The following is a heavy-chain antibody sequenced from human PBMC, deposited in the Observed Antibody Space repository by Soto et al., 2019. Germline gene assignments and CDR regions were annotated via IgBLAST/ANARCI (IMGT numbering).Heavy chain of an antibody. CDR3: AVPPVFDCYCYYDY. CDR2: INTDGTPT. Sequence: EVQLVESGGDLVQPGGSLRLSCTASGFTFSNYWVHWVRQAPVKGPVWVSRINTDGTPTTYADPVKGRFTISRDNAKNTVYLQMNSLSAGDTAVYYCAVPPVFDCYCYYDYWGQGALVTVSS. J-gene: IGHJ4*02. V-gene: IGHV3-74*01. CDR1: GFTFSNYW. D-gene: IGHD3-9*01.